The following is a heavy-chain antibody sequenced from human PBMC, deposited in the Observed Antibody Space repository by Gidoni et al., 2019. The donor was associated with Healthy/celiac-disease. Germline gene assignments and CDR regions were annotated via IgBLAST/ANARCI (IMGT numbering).Heavy chain of an antibody. Sequence: EVQLVESGGGLVKPGGSLRLSCAASGFTFSNAWMSWGRQAPGKGLEWVGRIKSKTDGGTTDYAAPVKGRFTISRDDSKNTLYLQMNSLKTEDTAVYYCVWFPERTYGMDVWGQGTTVTVSS. CDR1: GFTFSNAW. V-gene: IGHV3-15*01. J-gene: IGHJ6*02. CDR2: IKSKTDGGTT. CDR3: VWFPERTYGMDV. D-gene: IGHD3-10*01.